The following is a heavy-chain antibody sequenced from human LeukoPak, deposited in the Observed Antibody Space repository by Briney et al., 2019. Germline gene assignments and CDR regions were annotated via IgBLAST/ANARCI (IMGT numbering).Heavy chain of an antibody. J-gene: IGHJ4*02. CDR1: GFTVSNNY. Sequence: GGSLRLSCAASGFTVSNNYMSWVRQAPGKALEWVSVIYSGGKTFYADSVKGRFTISRDKSMNTLFLEMNSLGLEDAAVYYCARHTPSTFDLRGQGVVVTVSA. V-gene: IGHV3-66*02. CDR3: ARHTPSTFDL. CDR2: IYSGGKT.